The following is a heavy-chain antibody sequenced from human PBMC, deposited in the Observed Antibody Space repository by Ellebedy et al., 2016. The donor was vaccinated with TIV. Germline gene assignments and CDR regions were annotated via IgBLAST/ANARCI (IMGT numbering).Heavy chain of an antibody. J-gene: IGHJ3*02. Sequence: ASVKVSCKASGYTFTGYYMHWVRQAPGQGLEWMGWNNPNSGGTNYEQKFQGRVTMTRDTSISTAYMELSRLRSDDTAVYYCARGARGIYAFDIWGQGTMVTVSS. CDR3: ARGARGIYAFDI. V-gene: IGHV1-2*02. CDR1: GYTFTGYY. D-gene: IGHD1-26*01. CDR2: NNPNSGGT.